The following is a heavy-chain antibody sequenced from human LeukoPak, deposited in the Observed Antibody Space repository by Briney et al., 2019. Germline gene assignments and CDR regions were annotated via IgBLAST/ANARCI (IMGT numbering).Heavy chain of an antibody. J-gene: IGHJ4*02. D-gene: IGHD6-13*01. V-gene: IGHV1-2*02. Sequence: ASVKVSCKASGYTFTVYYMHWVRQAPGQGLEWMGWINPNSGGTNYAQKFQGRVTMTGDTSISTAYMELSRLRSDDTAVYYCAGAEGFSNMRLDYWGQGTLVTVSS. CDR3: AGAEGFSNMRLDY. CDR1: GYTFTVYY. CDR2: INPNSGGT.